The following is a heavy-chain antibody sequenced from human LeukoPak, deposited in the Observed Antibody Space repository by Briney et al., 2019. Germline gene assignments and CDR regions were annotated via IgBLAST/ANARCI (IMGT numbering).Heavy chain of an antibody. CDR3: AKLESHYDSSGTDAFDI. CDR2: ISYDGSNK. CDR1: GFTFSDHY. V-gene: IGHV3-30*18. J-gene: IGHJ3*02. Sequence: PGGSLRLSCVASGFTFSDHYMSWIRQAPGKGLEWVAVISYDGSNKYYADSVKGRFTISRDNSKNTLYLQMNSLRAEDTAVYYCAKLESHYDSSGTDAFDIWGQGTMVTVSS. D-gene: IGHD3-22*01.